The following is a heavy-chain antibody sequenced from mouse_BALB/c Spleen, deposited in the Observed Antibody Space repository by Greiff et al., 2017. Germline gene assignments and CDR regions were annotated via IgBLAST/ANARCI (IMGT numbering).Heavy chain of an antibody. V-gene: IGHV5-9-4*01. CDR2: ISSGGSYT. Sequence: EVQRVESGGGLVKPGGSLKLSCAASGFTFSSYAMSWVRQSPEKRLEWVAEISSGGSYTYYPDTVTGRFTISRDNAKNTLYLEMSSLRSEDTAMYYCARDSTMITTGYAMDYWGQGTSVTVSS. CDR1: GFTFSSYA. CDR3: ARDSTMITTGYAMDY. D-gene: IGHD2-4*01. J-gene: IGHJ4*01.